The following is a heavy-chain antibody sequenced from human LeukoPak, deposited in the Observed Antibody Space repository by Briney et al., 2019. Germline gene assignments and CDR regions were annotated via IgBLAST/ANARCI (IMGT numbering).Heavy chain of an antibody. CDR1: GGSISSYY. Sequence: SETLSLTCTVSGGSISSYYWSWIRQPPGKGLEWIGYIYYSGSTNYNPSLKSRVTISVDTSKDQFSLKLSSVTAADTAVYYCAREYTLYRSGWFLDYWGQGTVVTVSS. J-gene: IGHJ4*02. CDR3: AREYTLYRSGWFLDY. CDR2: IYYSGST. V-gene: IGHV4-59*12. D-gene: IGHD6-19*01.